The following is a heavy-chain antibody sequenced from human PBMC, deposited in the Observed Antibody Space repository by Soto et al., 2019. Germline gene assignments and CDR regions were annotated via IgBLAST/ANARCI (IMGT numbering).Heavy chain of an antibody. D-gene: IGHD4-17*01. CDR3: AKEPPSTVEGAFDL. Sequence: EVQLLESGGGLVQPGGSLRLSCTGSGFIFSTFAMSWVRQAPGKGLEWLSAISASGGNTYYPDTVKGRFTISRDISEKTLYLPISSLGGEDTAVYRCAKEPPSTVEGAFDLWGRGTMVTVSS. CDR2: ISASGGNT. V-gene: IGHV3-23*01. J-gene: IGHJ3*01. CDR1: GFIFSTFA.